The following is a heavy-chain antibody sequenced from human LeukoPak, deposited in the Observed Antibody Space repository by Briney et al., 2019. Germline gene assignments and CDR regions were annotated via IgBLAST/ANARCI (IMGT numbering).Heavy chain of an antibody. D-gene: IGHD6-6*01. V-gene: IGHV3-7*03. Sequence: GGSLRLSCAVSGFTFSGFWMSWSRQAPGKGLVWVASINSDGSEGYYADVVKGRFTISRDNAKNSLYLQINSLRAEDTAVYYCARSSYSSSSSVWGQGTMVTVSS. J-gene: IGHJ3*01. CDR2: INSDGSEG. CDR3: ARSSYSSSSSV. CDR1: GFTFSGFW.